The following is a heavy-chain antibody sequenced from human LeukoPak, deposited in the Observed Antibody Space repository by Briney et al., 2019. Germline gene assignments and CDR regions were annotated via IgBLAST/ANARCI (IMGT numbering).Heavy chain of an antibody. V-gene: IGHV3-21*01. CDR2: ISSSSSYI. Sequence: PGGSLRLSCAASGFTFSSYSMNWVRQAPGKGLEWVSSISSSSSYIYYADSVKGRFTISRDNAKNSLYLQMNSLRAEDTAVYYCAGTIFGVVEDYYMDVWGKGTTVTVSS. D-gene: IGHD3-3*01. CDR3: AGTIFGVVEDYYMDV. CDR1: GFTFSSYS. J-gene: IGHJ6*03.